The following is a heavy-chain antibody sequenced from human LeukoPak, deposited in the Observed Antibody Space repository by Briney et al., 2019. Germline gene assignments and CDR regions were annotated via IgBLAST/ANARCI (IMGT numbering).Heavy chain of an antibody. CDR3: ARDIAAAGFWFDP. CDR1: GFTVSSNY. CDR2: IYSGGGT. V-gene: IGHV3-66*01. Sequence: PGGSLRLSCAASGFTVSSNYMSWVRQAPGKGLEWVSVIYSGGGTYYADSVKGRFTISRDNSKNTLYLQMNSLRAEDTAVYYCARDIAAAGFWFDPWGQGTLVTVSS. J-gene: IGHJ5*02. D-gene: IGHD6-13*01.